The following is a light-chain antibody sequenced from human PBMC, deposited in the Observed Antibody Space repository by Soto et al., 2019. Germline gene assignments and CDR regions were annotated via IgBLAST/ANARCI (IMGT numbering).Light chain of an antibody. Sequence: QSVLAQPPSVSWAPGQRVTISCTGSSSKIGAGYDVHWYQQLPGTAPKLLIYGNSNRPSGVPDRFSGSKSGTSASLAITGLQAEDEADYYCQSYDSSLSAPYVFGTGTKVTVL. V-gene: IGLV1-40*01. CDR3: QSYDSSLSAPYV. J-gene: IGLJ1*01. CDR1: SSKIGAGYD. CDR2: GNS.